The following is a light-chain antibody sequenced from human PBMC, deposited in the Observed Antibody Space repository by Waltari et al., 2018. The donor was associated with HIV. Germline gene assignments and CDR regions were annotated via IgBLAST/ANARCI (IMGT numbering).Light chain of an antibody. CDR1: QTVSNN. CDR2: HTS. J-gene: IGKJ1*01. CDR3: QQYNTWPPWT. V-gene: IGKV3-15*01. Sequence: VMTQSPATLSVSPGERATLSCRASQTVSNNLAWYQQKPGQAPTLLIYHTSTRANGIPARFSGSGSGTEFTLTISSLQSEDFAVYYCQQYNTWPPWTFGEGTQVEIK.